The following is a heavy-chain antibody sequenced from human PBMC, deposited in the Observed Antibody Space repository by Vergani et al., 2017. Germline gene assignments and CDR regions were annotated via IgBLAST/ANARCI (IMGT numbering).Heavy chain of an antibody. CDR3: ASKRGACRAAYCHSYDF. D-gene: IGHD2-15*01. J-gene: IGHJ4*02. V-gene: IGHV4-39*01. Sequence: QVQLQESGPGLVKPSETLSLTCTVSGDSVISTDYHWGWIRQPPGKGLEGIGSMDYIGSTSYNPSLESRISISFETPKNQFSLRLTSVTAADTAVYYCASKRGACRAAYCHSYDFWGPGTLVGVSS. CDR2: MDYIGST. CDR1: GDSVISTDYH.